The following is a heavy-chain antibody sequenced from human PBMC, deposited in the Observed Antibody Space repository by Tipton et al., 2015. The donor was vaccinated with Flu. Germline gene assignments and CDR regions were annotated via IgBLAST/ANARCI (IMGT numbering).Heavy chain of an antibody. Sequence: TLSLTCAVSGYSISSGYYWGWIRQPPGKGLEWIGGIYHSGSTYYNPSLKSRVTMSVDTSKNQFSLKLSSVTAADTAVYYCARRKAAKAAFDIWGQGTMVTVSS. CDR3: ARRKAAKAAFDI. CDR1: GYSISSGYY. V-gene: IGHV4-38-2*01. J-gene: IGHJ3*02. D-gene: IGHD2-15*01. CDR2: IYHSGST.